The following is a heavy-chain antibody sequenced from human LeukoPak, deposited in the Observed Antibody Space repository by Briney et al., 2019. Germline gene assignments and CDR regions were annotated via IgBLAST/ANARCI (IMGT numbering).Heavy chain of an antibody. CDR3: AKAEYYYGSGSYGLYFDY. CDR2: ISGSGGST. CDR1: GFTFSSYA. Sequence: PGGSLRLSCAASGFTFSSYAMSWVRQAPGKGLEWVSAISGSGGSTYYADSVKGRFTISRDNSKNTLYLQMNSLRAEDTAVYYCAKAEYYYGSGSYGLYFDYWGQGTLVTVSS. D-gene: IGHD3-10*01. J-gene: IGHJ4*02. V-gene: IGHV3-23*01.